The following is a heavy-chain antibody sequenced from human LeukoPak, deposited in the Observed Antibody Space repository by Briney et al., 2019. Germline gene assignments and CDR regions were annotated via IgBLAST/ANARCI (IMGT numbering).Heavy chain of an antibody. CDR1: GFTCSSYA. V-gene: IGHV3-23*01. CDR3: AKDGQYSTSWSPFDY. CDR2: TGSGGVTT. Sequence: GGSPRLSCAASGFTCSSYAISWGRQAPGEGLEWVSATGSGGVTTYYADSVKGLFTISRDNSKNTLYLQMNSLQADDTDVYYCAKDGQYSTSWSPFDYWGQGTLVTVSS. D-gene: IGHD2-2*01. J-gene: IGHJ4*02.